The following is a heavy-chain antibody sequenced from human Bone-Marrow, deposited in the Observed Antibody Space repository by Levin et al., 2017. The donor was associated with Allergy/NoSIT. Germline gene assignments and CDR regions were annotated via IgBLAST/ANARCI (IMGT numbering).Heavy chain of an antibody. Sequence: GESLKISCAASGFSVNNYWMHWVRQGPGEGLEWVSRINEDGNVINYADSVKGRFTIYRGNAKNTLHLQMNSLRVDDTAVYYCSKDTFGREEQWGPGTLVTVSS. J-gene: IGHJ4*01. CDR2: INEDGNVI. CDR3: SKDTFGREEQ. CDR1: GFSVNNYW. D-gene: IGHD3-16*01. V-gene: IGHV3-74*01.